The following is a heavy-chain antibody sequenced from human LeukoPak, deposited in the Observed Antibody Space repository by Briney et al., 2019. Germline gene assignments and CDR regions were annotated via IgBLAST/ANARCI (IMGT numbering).Heavy chain of an antibody. D-gene: IGHD5-18*01. J-gene: IGHJ4*02. CDR2: IYSGGST. Sequence: GGSLRLSCAASGFTVSSNYMSWVRQAPGKGLEWVSVIYSGGSTYYADSVKGRFTISRDNSKDTLYLQMNSLRAEDTAVYYCARDGYSYGYFDYWGQGTLVTVSS. CDR3: ARDGYSYGYFDY. CDR1: GFTVSSNY. V-gene: IGHV3-66*02.